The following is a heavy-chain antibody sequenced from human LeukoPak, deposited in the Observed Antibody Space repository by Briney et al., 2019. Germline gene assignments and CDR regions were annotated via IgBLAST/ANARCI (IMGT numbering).Heavy chain of an antibody. V-gene: IGHV1-69*01. CDR3: ARDLYYYGSGSYYDVFDV. Sequence: SVKVSCKASGGTFSSYAISWVRQAPGQGLEWMGGIIPIFGTANYAQKFQGRVTITADESTSTAYMELRSLRSDDTAIYYCARDLYYYGSGSYYDVFDVWGQGTMVTVSS. D-gene: IGHD3-10*01. J-gene: IGHJ3*01. CDR2: IIPIFGTA. CDR1: GGTFSSYA.